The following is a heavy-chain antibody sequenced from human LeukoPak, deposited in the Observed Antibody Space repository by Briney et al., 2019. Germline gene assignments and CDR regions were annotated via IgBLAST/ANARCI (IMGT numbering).Heavy chain of an antibody. CDR3: AGGPPGGYCSSTSCGPYYYYGMDV. D-gene: IGHD2-2*01. CDR1: GFTFSSYS. Sequence: GGSLRLSCAASGFTFSSYSMNWVRQAPGKGLEWVSSISSSSSYIYYADSVKGRFTISRDSAKNSLYLQMNSLRAGDTAVYYCAGGPPGGYCSSTSCGPYYYYGMDVWGKGTTVTVSS. V-gene: IGHV3-21*01. J-gene: IGHJ6*04. CDR2: ISSSSSYI.